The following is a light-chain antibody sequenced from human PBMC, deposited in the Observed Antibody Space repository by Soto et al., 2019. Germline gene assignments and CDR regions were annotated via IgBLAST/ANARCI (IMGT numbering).Light chain of an antibody. CDR3: QQYNNWPLT. V-gene: IGKV3-15*01. J-gene: IGKJ4*01. CDR1: QSVSSN. CDR2: GAS. Sequence: EIVMTQSPATLSVSPGERATLSCRASQSVSSNLAWYQQKPGQAPRLLIYGASTRATGIPARFSGSGSGTEFTLTISGLQSEDFEVYYCQQYNNWPLTLGGGTKVDIK.